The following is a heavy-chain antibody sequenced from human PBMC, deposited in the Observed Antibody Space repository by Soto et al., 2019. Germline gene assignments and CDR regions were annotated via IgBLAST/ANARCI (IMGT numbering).Heavy chain of an antibody. Sequence: QLQLQESGPGLVKPSETLSLTCIVSGGSITRNNHYWGWIRQSPGKWLEWIGSILYSGSTNYKPALKRRVTLSVETSKNQFSLKMSSVTAAYTALYYCARLGSSGWYQGSYFDYWGQGTLVTVSS. CDR3: ARLGSSGWYQGSYFDY. V-gene: IGHV4-39*01. D-gene: IGHD6-19*01. J-gene: IGHJ4*02. CDR2: ILYSGST. CDR1: GGSITRNNHY.